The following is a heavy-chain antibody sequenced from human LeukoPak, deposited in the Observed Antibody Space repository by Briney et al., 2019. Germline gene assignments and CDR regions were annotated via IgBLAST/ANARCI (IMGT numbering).Heavy chain of an antibody. CDR3: ARPSYYGSESQLYYFGY. D-gene: IGHD3-10*01. CDR1: GFTFNNYG. J-gene: IGHJ4*02. V-gene: IGHV3-33*01. CDR2: IWYDGYNE. Sequence: GGSLRLSCAASGFTFNNYGMHWVRQAPGKGLEWVAVIWYDGYNEFYADSVKGRFTISRDNSKNTLYLQMDSLRAEDTAVYYCARPSYYGSESQLYYFGYWGQGTLVTVSS.